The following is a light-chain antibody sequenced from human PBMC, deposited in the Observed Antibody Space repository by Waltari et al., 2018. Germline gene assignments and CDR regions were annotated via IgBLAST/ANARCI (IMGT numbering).Light chain of an antibody. CDR1: VLAKFY. J-gene: IGLJ2*01. CDR3: QSADSSGFYVL. V-gene: IGLV3-25*03. Sequence: SYELTQPPSVSVSPGQTATITCPGDVLAKFYSYWYQQKPGQAPVLVIYKDSERPSGIPERFSGSSSGTTVTLTISAVHAEDEAAYYCQSADSSGFYVLFGGGTKLTVL. CDR2: KDS.